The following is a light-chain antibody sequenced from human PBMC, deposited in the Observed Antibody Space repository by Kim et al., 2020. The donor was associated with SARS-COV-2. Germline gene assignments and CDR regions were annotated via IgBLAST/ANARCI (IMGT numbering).Light chain of an antibody. V-gene: IGLV2-14*01. CDR3: SSYTSSSTSRV. Sequence: QSVLTQPASVSGSPGQSITISCTGTSSDVGGYNYVSWYQQHPGKAPKLMIYDVSKRPSGVSNRFSGSKSGNTASLTISGLQAEDEADYYCSSYTSSSTSRVFGGGTQLTVL. CDR1: SSDVGGYNY. CDR2: DVS. J-gene: IGLJ3*02.